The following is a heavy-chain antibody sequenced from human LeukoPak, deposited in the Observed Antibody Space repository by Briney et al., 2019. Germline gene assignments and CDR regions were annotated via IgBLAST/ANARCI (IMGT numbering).Heavy chain of an antibody. D-gene: IGHD3-10*02. CDR2: ISSSGSTI. Sequence: GGSLRLSCAASGFTFSSYEMNWVRQASGKGLEWVSYISSSGSTIYYADSVKGRFTISRDNAKNSLYLQMNSLRVEDTAVYYCAELGITMIGGVWGKGTTVTISS. CDR3: AELGITMIGGV. J-gene: IGHJ6*04. V-gene: IGHV3-48*03. CDR1: GFTFSSYE.